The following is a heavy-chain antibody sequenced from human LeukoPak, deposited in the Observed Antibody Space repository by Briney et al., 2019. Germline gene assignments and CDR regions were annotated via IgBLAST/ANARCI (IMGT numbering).Heavy chain of an antibody. Sequence: PSQTLSLTCTVSGGSISSGGYYWSWIRQPPGKGLEWIGYIYHSGSTYYNPSLKSRVTISVDRSKNQFSLKLSSVTAADTAVYYCAINYSGGYGNWFDPWGQGTLVTVSS. V-gene: IGHV4-30-2*01. J-gene: IGHJ5*02. CDR2: IYHSGST. D-gene: IGHD1-26*01. CDR3: AINYSGGYGNWFDP. CDR1: GGSISSGGYY.